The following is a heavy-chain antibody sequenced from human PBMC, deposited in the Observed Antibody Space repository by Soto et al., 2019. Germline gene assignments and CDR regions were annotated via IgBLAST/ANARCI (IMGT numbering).Heavy chain of an antibody. V-gene: IGHV5-51*01. CDR2: IYPGDSDT. CDR1: GYSFTSYW. CDR3: ARGLAAAGTHYYYYGMDV. J-gene: IGHJ6*02. Sequence: GESLKISCKGSGYSFTSYWIGWVRQMPGKGLEWMGIIYPGDSDTRYSPSFQGQVTISADKSISTVYLQWSSLKASDTAMYYCARGLAAAGTHYYYYGMDVWGQGTTVTVSS. D-gene: IGHD6-13*01.